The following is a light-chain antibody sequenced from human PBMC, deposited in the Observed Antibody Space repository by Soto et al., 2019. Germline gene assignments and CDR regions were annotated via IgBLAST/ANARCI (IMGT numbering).Light chain of an antibody. CDR2: SNN. J-gene: IGLJ2*01. V-gene: IGLV1-44*01. Sequence: QSVLTQPPSASGTPGQRVTISCSGSSSNIGSNTVNWYQQFPGMAPKLLIYSNNQRPSGVPDRFSGSKSGTSASLAISGLQSEDEADYYCAVWDDSLNGAVFGGGTQLTVL. CDR1: SSNIGSNT. CDR3: AVWDDSLNGAV.